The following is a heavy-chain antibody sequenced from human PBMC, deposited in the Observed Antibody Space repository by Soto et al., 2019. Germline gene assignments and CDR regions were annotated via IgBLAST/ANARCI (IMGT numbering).Heavy chain of an antibody. Sequence: SVKVSCKASGGTFSSYTISWVRQAPGQGLEWMGRIIPILGIANYAQKFQGRVTITADKSTSTAYMELSSLRSEDTAVYYCALAYCGVDCYSISHWYFDLWGRGTLVTVSS. J-gene: IGHJ2*01. CDR2: IIPILGIA. V-gene: IGHV1-69*02. D-gene: IGHD2-21*02. CDR3: ALAYCGVDCYSISHWYFDL. CDR1: GGTFSSYT.